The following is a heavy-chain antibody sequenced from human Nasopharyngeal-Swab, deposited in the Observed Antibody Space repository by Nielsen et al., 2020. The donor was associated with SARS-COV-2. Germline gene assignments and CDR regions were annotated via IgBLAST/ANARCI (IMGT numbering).Heavy chain of an antibody. CDR3: AKSTGAYYDFWSGYSGPFDY. CDR1: GFTFSSYA. J-gene: IGHJ4*02. Sequence: GESLKISCAASGFTFSSYAMSWVRQVPGKGLEWVSTISGSGGSTYSADSVKGRFTISRDNSKNTLFLQMNGLRAEDTAVYYCAKSTGAYYDFWSGYSGPFDYWGQGTLVTVSS. D-gene: IGHD3-3*01. CDR2: ISGSGGST. V-gene: IGHV3-23*01.